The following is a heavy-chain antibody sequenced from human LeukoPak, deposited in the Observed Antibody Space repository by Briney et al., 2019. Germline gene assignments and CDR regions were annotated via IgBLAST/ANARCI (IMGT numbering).Heavy chain of an antibody. V-gene: IGHV4-4*09. J-gene: IGHJ5*02. CDR1: GGSISSYY. CDR3: ARDTGKNWFDP. Sequence: SETLSLTCTVSGGSISSYYWSWIRQPPGKGLEWIGYIYTSGSTNYNPSLKSRVTISVDTSKNQFSLKLSSVTAADTAVYYCARDTGKNWFDPWGQGTLVTVSS. D-gene: IGHD5-18*01. CDR2: IYTSGST.